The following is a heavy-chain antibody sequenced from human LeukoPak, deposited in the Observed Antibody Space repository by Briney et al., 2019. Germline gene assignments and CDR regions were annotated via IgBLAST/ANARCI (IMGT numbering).Heavy chain of an antibody. CDR2: INSDGSST. CDR3: ARDRIELGGGTFDI. V-gene: IGHV3-74*01. CDR1: GFTFSSYW. D-gene: IGHD5-18*01. Sequence: GGSLRLSCAASGFTFSSYWMHWVRQAPGKGLVWVSRINSDGSSTYYADSVEGRFTISRDNSKNTLYVQMNSLRAEDTAVYYCARDRIELGGGTFDIWGQGTMVTVSS. J-gene: IGHJ3*02.